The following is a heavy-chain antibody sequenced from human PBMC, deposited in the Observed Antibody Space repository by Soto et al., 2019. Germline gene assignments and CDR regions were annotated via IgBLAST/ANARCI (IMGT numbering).Heavy chain of an antibody. CDR1: GYSFTNYW. D-gene: IGHD2-2*01. J-gene: IGHJ3*01. CDR2: IDPSDSYT. V-gene: IGHV5-10-1*01. CDR3: ARYCGSPNCYRFTSHAFDL. Sequence: GESLKISCKGSGYSFTNYWIIWVRQMPGKGLEWMGRIDPSDSYTNYSPSFQGHVTISADKSISTAYLQWSSLQASDSAMYYCARYCGSPNCYRFTSHAFDLWGQGTMVT.